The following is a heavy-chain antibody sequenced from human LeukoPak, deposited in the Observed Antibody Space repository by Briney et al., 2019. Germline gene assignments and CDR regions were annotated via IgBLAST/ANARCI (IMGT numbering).Heavy chain of an antibody. V-gene: IGHV4-59*11. D-gene: IGHD3-10*01. Sequence: SETLSLTCSVSGGSISSHYWSWIRQPPGKRLEWIGYIFNTGNTNYNPSLASRVTMSVDTSRAQFFLRLSPVTAADTAIYYCASRPADTTWYGVLDYWSQGTLVTVSS. J-gene: IGHJ4*02. CDR1: GGSISSHY. CDR2: IFNTGNT. CDR3: ASRPADTTWYGVLDY.